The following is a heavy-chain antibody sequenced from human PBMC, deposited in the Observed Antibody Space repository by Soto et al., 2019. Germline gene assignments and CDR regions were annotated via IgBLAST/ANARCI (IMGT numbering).Heavy chain of an antibody. J-gene: IGHJ4*02. V-gene: IGHV4-61*01. CDR3: ARGATVTQYDY. D-gene: IGHD4-17*01. CDR1: GVSVSSGSFY. Sequence: SETLSLTCTVSGVSVSSGSFYWAWIRQPPGKGLEWIGFISYSGTTNYNPSLKSRVAISVDTSGSHISLKVSSLTAADTAVYYCARGATVTQYDYWGQGTLVTVSS. CDR2: ISYSGTT.